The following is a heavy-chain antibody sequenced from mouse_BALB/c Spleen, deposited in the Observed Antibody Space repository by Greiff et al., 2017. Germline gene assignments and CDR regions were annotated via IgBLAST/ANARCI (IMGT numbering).Heavy chain of an antibody. CDR2: ISSGGSYT. D-gene: IGHD1-1*01. CDR3: ARHEDYYGRGYFDY. Sequence: EVKLVESGGDLVKPGGSLKLSCAASGFTFSSYGMSWVRQTPDKRLEWVATISSGGSYTYYPDSVKGRFTISRDNAKNTLYLQMSSLKSEDTAMYYCARHEDYYGRGYFDYWGQGTTLTVSS. J-gene: IGHJ2*01. V-gene: IGHV5-6*01. CDR1: GFTFSSYG.